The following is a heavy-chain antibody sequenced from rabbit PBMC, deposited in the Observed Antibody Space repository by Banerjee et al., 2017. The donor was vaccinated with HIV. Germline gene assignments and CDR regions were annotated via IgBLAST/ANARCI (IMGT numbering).Heavy chain of an antibody. CDR1: GFDISSNA. J-gene: IGHJ4*01. Sequence: QEQLEESGGDLVKPGGTLTLTCTVSGFDISSNAMCWVRQAPGKGLEWIGCIDAGSGTTYYANWAKGRFTISKTSSTTVTLQMTSLTAADTATYFCARDAGGDGYSNDLWGPGTLVTVS. CDR3: ARDAGGDGYSNDL. CDR2: IDAGSGTT. V-gene: IGHV1S45*01. D-gene: IGHD7-1*01.